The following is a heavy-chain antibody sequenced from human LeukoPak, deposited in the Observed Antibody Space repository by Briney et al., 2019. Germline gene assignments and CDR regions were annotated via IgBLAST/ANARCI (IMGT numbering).Heavy chain of an antibody. CDR1: GYSSTNYW. Sequence: GESLKISCKGSGYSSTNYWIAWVRQMPGKGLEWMGVIYLGDSDTRYSPSFQGQVTILADKSISTAYLQWASLKASDTAIYYCARPSRSGSFPFDYWGQGTLVTVSS. J-gene: IGHJ4*02. CDR2: IYLGDSDT. V-gene: IGHV5-51*01. CDR3: ARPSRSGSFPFDY. D-gene: IGHD1-26*01.